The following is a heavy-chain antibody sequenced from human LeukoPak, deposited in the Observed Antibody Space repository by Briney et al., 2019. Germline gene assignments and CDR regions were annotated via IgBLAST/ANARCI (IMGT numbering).Heavy chain of an antibody. D-gene: IGHD3-10*01. CDR1: GGTFSSYA. J-gene: IGHJ6*02. V-gene: IGHV1-69*13. Sequence: ASVKVSCKAAGGTFSSYAISWVRQAPGQGLEWMGGIIPIFGTANYAQKFQGRVTITADESTSTAYMELSSLRSEDTAVYYCARVPGAIKLKYGMDVWGQGTTVTVSS. CDR3: ARVPGAIKLKYGMDV. CDR2: IIPIFGTA.